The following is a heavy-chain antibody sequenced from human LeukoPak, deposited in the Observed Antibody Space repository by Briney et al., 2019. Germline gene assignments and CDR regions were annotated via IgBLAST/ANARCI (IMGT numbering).Heavy chain of an antibody. J-gene: IGHJ4*02. CDR1: GFTFSTYT. Sequence: GGSLRLSCTASGFTFSTYTMSWVRQAPGKGLEWVSVIYSGGSTYYADSVKGRFTISRDNSKNTLYLQMNSLRAEDTAVYYCARTEYYYDSSGYRPFDYWGQGTLVTVSS. CDR2: IYSGGST. CDR3: ARTEYYYDSSGYRPFDY. D-gene: IGHD3-22*01. V-gene: IGHV3-53*01.